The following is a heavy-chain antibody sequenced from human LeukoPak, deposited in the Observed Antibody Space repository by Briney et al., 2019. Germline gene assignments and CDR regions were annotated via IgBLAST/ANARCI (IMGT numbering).Heavy chain of an antibody. CDR3: ASMGGSSGWYYFDY. D-gene: IGHD6-19*01. J-gene: IGHJ4*02. V-gene: IGHV1-18*01. CDR2: MSAYNGNT. CDR1: RYTFTIYG. Sequence: GASVTVSFKGSRYTFTIYGISWVRQAPGQGREWMGWMSAYNGNTNYAQKLQGRVTMTTDTSTTTAYMELRSLRSDDSAVYYCASMGGSSGWYYFDYWGQGTLVTVCS.